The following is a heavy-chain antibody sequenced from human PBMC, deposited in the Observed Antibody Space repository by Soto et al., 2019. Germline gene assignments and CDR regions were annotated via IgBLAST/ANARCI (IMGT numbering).Heavy chain of an antibody. Sequence: QVQLQQWGAGLLKPSETLSLTCAVYGGSFSGYYWRWIRQPPGKGLEWIGEINHSGSTNYNPSLKSRVTISVDTSKNQYSLKLSSVTAADTAVYYCARDATGGSGSYYTGRNAFDIWGQGTMVTVSS. V-gene: IGHV4-34*01. D-gene: IGHD3-10*01. CDR2: INHSGST. CDR3: ARDATGGSGSYYTGRNAFDI. J-gene: IGHJ3*02. CDR1: GGSFSGYY.